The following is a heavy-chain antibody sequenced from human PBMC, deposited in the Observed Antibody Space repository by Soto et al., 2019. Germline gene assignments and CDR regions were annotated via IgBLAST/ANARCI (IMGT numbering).Heavy chain of an antibody. Sequence: GGSLRLSRAASGFTSRNYAMHWVRQAPGKGLECVAVISYDGGNKFYRDYVKGRFTISRDNSKNTLYLQINSLRYEDTAVYYCARGDREDIAVVIGVRPGEYGVDVWGQGTTVTVSS. V-gene: IGHV3-30-3*01. CDR1: GFTSRNYA. D-gene: IGHD2-15*01. CDR2: ISYDGGNK. CDR3: ARGDREDIAVVIGVRPGEYGVDV. J-gene: IGHJ6*02.